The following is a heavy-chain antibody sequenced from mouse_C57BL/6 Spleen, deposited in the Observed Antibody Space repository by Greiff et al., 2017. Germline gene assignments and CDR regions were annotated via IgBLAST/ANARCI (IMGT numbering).Heavy chain of an antibody. CDR1: GYTFTDYE. Sequence: QVQLQQSGAELVRPGASVTLSCKASGYTFTDYEMHWVKQTPVHGLEWIGAIDPETGGTAYNQKFKGKAILTADKSSSTAYMELRSLTSEDSAVXYGTRGRDAMDYWGQGTSVTVSS. J-gene: IGHJ4*01. CDR3: TRGRDAMDY. V-gene: IGHV1-15*01. CDR2: IDPETGGT.